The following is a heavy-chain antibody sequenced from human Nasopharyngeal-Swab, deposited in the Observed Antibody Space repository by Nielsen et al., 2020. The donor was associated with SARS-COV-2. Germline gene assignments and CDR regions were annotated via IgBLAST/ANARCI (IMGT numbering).Heavy chain of an antibody. Sequence: VCQAPGKGLEWVAVISYDGSNKYYADSVKGRFTISRDNSKNTLYLQMNSLRAEDTAVYYCAKAHPIVGANELDYWGQGTLVTVSS. V-gene: IGHV3-30*18. D-gene: IGHD1-26*01. CDR2: ISYDGSNK. CDR3: AKAHPIVGANELDY. J-gene: IGHJ4*02.